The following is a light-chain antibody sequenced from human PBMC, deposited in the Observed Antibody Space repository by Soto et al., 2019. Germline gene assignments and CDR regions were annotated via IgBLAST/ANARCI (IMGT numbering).Light chain of an antibody. Sequence: QSVLTQPASVSGSPGQSITISCTGISADVSSSNFVSWYQHRPGKAPSLILYDVSHRPSGVSNRFSGPKAGDTASLTISGLQLEDEADYYCTSYRRGPLYVFGTGTKVTVL. J-gene: IGLJ1*01. CDR1: SADVSSSNF. CDR3: TSYRRGPLYV. CDR2: DVS. V-gene: IGLV2-14*03.